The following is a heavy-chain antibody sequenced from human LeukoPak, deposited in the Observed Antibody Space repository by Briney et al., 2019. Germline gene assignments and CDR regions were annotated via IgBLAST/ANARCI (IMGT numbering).Heavy chain of an antibody. D-gene: IGHD1-14*01. Sequence: MPGGSLRLSCTASGFTFSSAWMNWVRQAPGKGLEWVGRIKSRTDDETTDYAAPVKGRFTISRDDSQNTLYLQMNSLKSEDTGVYYCATRFNQLRYFDYWGQGTLVTVSS. J-gene: IGHJ4*02. CDR1: GFTFSSAW. CDR2: IKSRTDDETT. V-gene: IGHV3-15*01. CDR3: ATRFNQLRYFDY.